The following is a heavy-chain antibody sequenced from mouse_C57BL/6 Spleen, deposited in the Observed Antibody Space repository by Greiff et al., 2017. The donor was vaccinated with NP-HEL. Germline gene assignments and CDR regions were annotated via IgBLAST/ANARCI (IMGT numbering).Heavy chain of an antibody. D-gene: IGHD1-1*01. CDR3: ARRRVYYGSSYFDY. CDR1: GYTFTDYN. J-gene: IGHJ2*01. Sequence: EVQLQQSGPELVKPGASVKIPCKASGYTFTDYNMDWVKQSHGKSLEWIGDINPNNGGTIYNQKFKGKATLTVDKSSSTAYMELRSLTSEDTAVYYCARRRVYYGSSYFDYWGQGTTLTVSS. CDR2: INPNNGGT. V-gene: IGHV1-18*01.